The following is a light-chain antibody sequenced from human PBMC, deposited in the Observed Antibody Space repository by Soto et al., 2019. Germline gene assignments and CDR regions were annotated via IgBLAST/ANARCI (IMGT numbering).Light chain of an antibody. J-gene: IGKJ4*01. CDR1: QDISKY. CDR2: DAS. CDR3: QQYDNLPLT. V-gene: IGKV1-33*01. Sequence: DIQMTQSPSSLSASVVDRVTITCQASQDISKYLNLHQQKPDKAPKLLIHDASNLETRDPSRFSGSGSGTAFTFTISSLQPEDIATYYCQQYDNLPLTFGGGTKVEIK.